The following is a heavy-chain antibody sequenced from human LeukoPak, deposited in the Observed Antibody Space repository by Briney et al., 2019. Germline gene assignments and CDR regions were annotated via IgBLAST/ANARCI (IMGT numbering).Heavy chain of an antibody. CDR2: ISYDGSNK. V-gene: IGHV3-30*18. D-gene: IGHD5-12*01. Sequence: GGSLRLSCAASGFTFSSYGMHWVRQAPGKGLEWVAVISYDGSNKYYADSVKGRFTISRDNSKNTLYLQMNSLRAEDTAVYYCANLNSGYDFVYPSYDYWGRGTLVTVSS. CDR3: ANLNSGYDFVYPSYDY. J-gene: IGHJ4*02. CDR1: GFTFSSYG.